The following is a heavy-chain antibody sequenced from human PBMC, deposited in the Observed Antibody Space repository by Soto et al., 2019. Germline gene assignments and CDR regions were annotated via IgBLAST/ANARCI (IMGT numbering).Heavy chain of an antibody. Sequence: QVQVQESGPGLVKPSETLSLTCTVSGGSISSYYWSWIRQPPGKGLEWIGYIYYSGSTNYNPSLKSRVTISVDTSKYQFSLTLSSVNAADTAVYYCARLWGGAFDFWGQGTMVTVSS. CDR2: IYYSGST. J-gene: IGHJ3*01. CDR3: ARLWGGAFDF. V-gene: IGHV4-59*01. CDR1: GGSISSYY. D-gene: IGHD2-21*01.